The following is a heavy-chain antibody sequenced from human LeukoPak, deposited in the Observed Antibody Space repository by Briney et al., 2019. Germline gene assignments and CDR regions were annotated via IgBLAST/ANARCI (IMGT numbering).Heavy chain of an antibody. CDR1: GFSFSYYA. D-gene: IGHD2-15*01. J-gene: IGHJ6*02. CDR3: ARPLGDCSGGSCYSEMDL. Sequence: GGSLRLSCAASGFSFSYYAMNWVRQAPGKGLEWGALISNDVSNKYYADSVKGRFTFSTDKSKNTVSLQMNSLRAEDTDVYYCARPLGDCSGGSCYSEMDLWGQGTTVTVSS. CDR2: ISNDVSNK. V-gene: IGHV3-30*04.